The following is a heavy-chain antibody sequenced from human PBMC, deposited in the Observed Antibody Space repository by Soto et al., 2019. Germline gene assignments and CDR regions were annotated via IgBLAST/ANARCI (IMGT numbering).Heavy chain of an antibody. CDR2: IYHSGST. CDR3: ARDPAGGYSYGFSDY. J-gene: IGHJ4*02. CDR1: GGSISSSNW. D-gene: IGHD5-18*01. Sequence: PSETLSLTCAVSGGSISSSNWWSWVRQPPGKGLEWIGEIYHSGSTNYNPSLKSRVTISVDKSKNQFSLKLSSVTAADTAVYYCARDPAGGYSYGFSDYWGQGTLVTVSS. V-gene: IGHV4-4*02.